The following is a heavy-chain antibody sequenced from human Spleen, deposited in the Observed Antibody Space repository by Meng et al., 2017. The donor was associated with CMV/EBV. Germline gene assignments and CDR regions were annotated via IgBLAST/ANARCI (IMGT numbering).Heavy chain of an antibody. CDR2: IDTDTGNP. CDR1: GYTFTRYD. CDR3: AREGDSGTYQY. Sequence: QVQVVQSGSELKKPGASVKVSCRASGYTFTRYDMNWVRQAPGQGLEWMGWIDTDTGNPTYAQGFTGRFVFSLDTSVNTAYLQISSLKAEDTAVYYCAREGDSGTYQYWGQGTLVTVSS. D-gene: IGHD1-26*01. J-gene: IGHJ4*02. V-gene: IGHV7-4-1*02.